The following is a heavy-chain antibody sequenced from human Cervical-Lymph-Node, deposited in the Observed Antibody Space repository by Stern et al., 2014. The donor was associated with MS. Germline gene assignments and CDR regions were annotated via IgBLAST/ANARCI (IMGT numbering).Heavy chain of an antibody. CDR2: ISGSGDKT. D-gene: IGHD2-15*01. V-gene: IGHV3-23*01. CDR3: AKDVWDIVVVITATGTFFDF. CDR1: FA. J-gene: IGHJ4*02. Sequence: FAMSWVRQAPGKGLQWVSAISGSGDKTKYADSVKGRFTISRDNSKNMVYLQMNSLRAEDTAIYYCAKDVWDIVVVITATGTFFDFWGQGTLVTVSS.